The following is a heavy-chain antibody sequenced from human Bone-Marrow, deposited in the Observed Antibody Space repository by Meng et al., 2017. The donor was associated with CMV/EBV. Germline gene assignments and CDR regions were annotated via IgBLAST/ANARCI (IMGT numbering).Heavy chain of an antibody. J-gene: IGHJ5*02. Sequence: GESLKISCATSGFTFSSYDMHWVRQPTGKGLEWVSGIATDGATFYTGSVKGRFTISRENGMNSLYLQMNSLRADDTAVYYCARGAPSGFDPWAQGPLVPVPS. V-gene: IGHV3-13*01. CDR2: IATDGAT. CDR1: GFTFSSYD. CDR3: ARGAPSGFDP.